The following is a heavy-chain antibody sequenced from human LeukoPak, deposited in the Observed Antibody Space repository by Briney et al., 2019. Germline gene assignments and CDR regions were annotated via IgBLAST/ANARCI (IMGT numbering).Heavy chain of an antibody. CDR2: IYYSGST. CDR1: GGSISSYY. V-gene: IGHV4-59*12. J-gene: IGHJ5*02. CDR3: ARETPFDP. Sequence: PSETLSLTCTVSGGSISSYYWSWIRQPPGKGLEWIGYIYYSGSTNYNPSLKSRVTISVDTSKNQFSLKLSSVTAADTAVYYCARETPFDPWGQGTLVTVSS. D-gene: IGHD3-3*02.